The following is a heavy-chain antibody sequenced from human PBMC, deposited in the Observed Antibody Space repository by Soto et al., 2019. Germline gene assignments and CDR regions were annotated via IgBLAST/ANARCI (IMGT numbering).Heavy chain of an antibody. CDR3: AHTLTIEYSSSGWIGWFDP. CDR2: IYWDDDK. V-gene: IGHV2-5*02. D-gene: IGHD6-6*01. J-gene: IGHJ5*02. Sequence: QITLKESGPPLVKPTQTLTLTCTFSGFSLSTSGVGVGWIRQPPGKALEWLALIYWDDDKRYSPSLKSRLTITKDTSKNQVVLTMTNMDPVDTATYYCAHTLTIEYSSSGWIGWFDPWGQGTLVTVSS. CDR1: GFSLSTSGVG.